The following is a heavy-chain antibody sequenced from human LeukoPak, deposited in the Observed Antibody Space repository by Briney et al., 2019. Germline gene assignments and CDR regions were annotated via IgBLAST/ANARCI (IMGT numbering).Heavy chain of an antibody. Sequence: GGSLTLSCAASGFTFSIFGTQWVRPAPGKGREWVAFIRYDGSNKYYADSVTGRFTISRDNSKNTLYLQMNSLRAEDTAVYYCAKDPRYYYDSSGYTYFDYWGQGTLVTVSS. CDR3: AKDPRYYYDSSGYTYFDY. J-gene: IGHJ4*02. CDR2: IRYDGSNK. D-gene: IGHD3-22*01. CDR1: GFTFSIFG. V-gene: IGHV3-30*02.